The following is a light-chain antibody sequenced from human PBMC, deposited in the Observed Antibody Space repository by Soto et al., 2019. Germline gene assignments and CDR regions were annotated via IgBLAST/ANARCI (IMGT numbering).Light chain of an antibody. CDR3: QSYDSSLSASV. V-gene: IGLV2-8*01. Sequence: QSALTQSPSASGSPGQSVTISCTGTSSDIGGYNSVSWYQQHPGKAPKVMIYDVSKRPSGVPDRFSGSKSGNTASLTVSALQAEDEADYYCQSYDSSLSASVFGGGTKLTVL. CDR2: DVS. CDR1: SSDIGGYNS. J-gene: IGLJ2*01.